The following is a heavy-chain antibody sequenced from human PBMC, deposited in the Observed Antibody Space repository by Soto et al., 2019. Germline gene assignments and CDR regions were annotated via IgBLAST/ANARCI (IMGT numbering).Heavy chain of an antibody. V-gene: IGHV4-59*08. CDR2: IYYSGST. D-gene: IGHD6-13*01. CDR1: GGSIGSYY. J-gene: IGHJ5*02. CDR3: ARHSSSWYLNWFGP. Sequence: SETLSLTCTVSGGSIGSYYWSWVRQPPGKGLEWIGYIYYSGSTNYNPSLKSRVTISVDTSKNQFSLKLSSVTAADTAVYYCARHSSSWYLNWFGPWGQGTLVTVSS.